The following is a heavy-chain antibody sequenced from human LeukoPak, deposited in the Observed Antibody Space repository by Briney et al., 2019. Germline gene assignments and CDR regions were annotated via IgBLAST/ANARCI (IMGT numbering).Heavy chain of an antibody. V-gene: IGHV4-34*01. Sequence: PSETLSLTCAVYGGSLTGYYWTWIRQPPGKGLEWIGENNHIGNTNYNSSLESRVTISLDTSKNQFSLKLTSVTAADTAVYYCTRGQYFDLWGRGTLVTVSS. J-gene: IGHJ2*01. CDR1: GGSLTGYY. CDR3: TRGQYFDL. CDR2: NNHIGNT.